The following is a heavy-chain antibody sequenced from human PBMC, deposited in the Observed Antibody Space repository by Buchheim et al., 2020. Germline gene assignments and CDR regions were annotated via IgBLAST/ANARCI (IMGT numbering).Heavy chain of an antibody. CDR1: GGSISSSSYY. Sequence: QLQLQESGPGLVKPSETLSLTCTVSGGSISSSSYYWGWIRQPPGKGLEWIGSIYYSGSTYYNPSLKSRVTISVDTSKNQFSLKLSSVTAADTAVYYCARDEPPEYARFDGFYGMDVWGQGTT. V-gene: IGHV4-39*07. CDR3: ARDEPPEYARFDGFYGMDV. J-gene: IGHJ6*02. CDR2: IYYSGST. D-gene: IGHD2-8*01.